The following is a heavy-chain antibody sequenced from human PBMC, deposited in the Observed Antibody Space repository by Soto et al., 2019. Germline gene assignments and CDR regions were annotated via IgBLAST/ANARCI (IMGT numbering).Heavy chain of an antibody. J-gene: IGHJ3*02. CDR1: GGSISSGGYY. V-gene: IGHV4-31*03. D-gene: IGHD2-15*01. Sequence: SETRSLTCTVSGGSISSGGYYWSWIRQHPGKGLEWIGYIYYSGSTNYNPSLKSRVTISVDTSKNQFSLRLSSVTAADTAVYYCARKGSLVVPFGIWGQGTMVTVSS. CDR3: ARKGSLVVPFGI. CDR2: IYYSGST.